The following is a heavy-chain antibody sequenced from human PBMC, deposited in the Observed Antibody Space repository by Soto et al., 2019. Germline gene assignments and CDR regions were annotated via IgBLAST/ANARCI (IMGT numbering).Heavy chain of an antibody. Sequence: EVQLLESGGGLVQPGGSLRLSCAASGFTFSSYAMSWVRQAPGKGLEGVSAISGSGGSTYYADSVKARFTISRDNSKNPLYLQMNSLRAEDTAVYFCAKEGGCYFAYWGQGTLVTVSS. V-gene: IGHV3-23*01. CDR3: AKEGGCYFAY. CDR1: GFTFSSYA. J-gene: IGHJ4*02. D-gene: IGHD1-26*01. CDR2: ISGSGGST.